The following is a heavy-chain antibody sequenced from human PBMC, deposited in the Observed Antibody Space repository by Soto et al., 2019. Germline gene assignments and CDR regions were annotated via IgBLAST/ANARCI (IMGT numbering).Heavy chain of an antibody. CDR2: IYWDDDK. CDR3: AHRRGLRWGGYYFDY. CDR1: GFSLSTSGVG. Sequence: QITLKESGPTLVKPTQTLTLTCTFSGFSLSTSGVGVGWIRQPPGKALEWLALIYWDDDKRYSPSLKSRLTRTKDPSKNQVVLTMTNMDPVDTATYYCAHRRGLRWGGYYFDYWGQGTLVTVSS. V-gene: IGHV2-5*02. D-gene: IGHD4-17*01. J-gene: IGHJ4*02.